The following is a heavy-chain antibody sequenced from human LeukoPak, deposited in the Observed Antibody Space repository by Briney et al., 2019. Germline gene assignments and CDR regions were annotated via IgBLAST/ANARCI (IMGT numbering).Heavy chain of an antibody. CDR2: IYYSGST. CDR1: GGSISSGGYY. D-gene: IGHD6-13*01. V-gene: IGHV4-31*03. Sequence: PSQTLSLTCTVSGGSISSGGYYWSWIRQHPGKGLEWIGYIYYSGSTYYNPSLKSRVTISVDTSKNQFSLKLSSVTAADTAVYSCASSPTFAGLYYFDYWGQGTLVTVSS. CDR3: ASSPTFAGLYYFDY. J-gene: IGHJ4*02.